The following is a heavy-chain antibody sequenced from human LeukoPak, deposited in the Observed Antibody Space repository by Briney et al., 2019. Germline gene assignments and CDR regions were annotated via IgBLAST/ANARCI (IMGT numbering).Heavy chain of an antibody. CDR3: ARPYSISWELDS. CDR1: GFTFSSHN. J-gene: IGHJ5*01. CDR2: ISRSSTYI. D-gene: IGHD6-13*01. Sequence: PGGSLRLSCAASGFTFSSHNMNWVRQAPGKGLEWVSSISRSSTYIYYADSMKGRFTISRDNAKNSLYLQMNSLRAEDTAVYYCARPYSISWELDSWGQGTLVTVSS. V-gene: IGHV3-21*01.